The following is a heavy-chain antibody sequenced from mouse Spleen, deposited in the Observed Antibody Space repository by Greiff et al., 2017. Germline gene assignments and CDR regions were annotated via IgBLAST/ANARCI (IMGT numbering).Heavy chain of an antibody. D-gene: IGHD1-1*01. CDR2: IDPEDGDT. J-gene: IGHJ2*01. CDR1: GFNIKDYY. V-gene: IGHV14-1*01. Sequence: VQLQQSGAELVRPGASVKLSCTASGFNIKDYYMHWVKQRPEQGLEWIGGIDPEDGDTEYAPKFQGKATMTADTSSNTAYLQLSSLTSEDTAVYYCTTSDYYGSSRDYWGQGTTLTVSS. CDR3: TTSDYYGSSRDY.